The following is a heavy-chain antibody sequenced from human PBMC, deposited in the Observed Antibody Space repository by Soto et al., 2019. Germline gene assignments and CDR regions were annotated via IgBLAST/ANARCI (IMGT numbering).Heavy chain of an antibody. D-gene: IGHD6-6*01. J-gene: IGHJ4*02. V-gene: IGHV4-34*01. CDR3: ARGIAARPVDYFDY. Sequence: SETLSLTCTVYGGSFSGYYWSWIRQPPGKGLEWIGEINHSGSTNYNPSLKSRVTISVDTSKNQFSLKLSSVTAADTAVYYCARGIAARPVDYFDYWGQGTLVTVSS. CDR1: GGSFSGYY. CDR2: INHSGST.